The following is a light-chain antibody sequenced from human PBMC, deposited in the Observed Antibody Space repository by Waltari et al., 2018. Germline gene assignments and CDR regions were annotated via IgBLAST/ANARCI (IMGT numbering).Light chain of an antibody. CDR2: ENY. J-gene: IGLJ7*01. Sequence: QSGLTQPPSLSAAPGQKVTISCSGTSSNIGNNYVAWYQQIPGTVPKLLIYENYKRPSGIPYRFSCSRSGTSATLVITGLLTGDEADYYCGTWDSSLSGAVFGGGTHLTVL. V-gene: IGLV1-51*02. CDR1: SSNIGNNY. CDR3: GTWDSSLSGAV.